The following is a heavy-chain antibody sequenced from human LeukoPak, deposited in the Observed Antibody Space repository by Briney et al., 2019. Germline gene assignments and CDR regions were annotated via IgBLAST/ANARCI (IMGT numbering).Heavy chain of an antibody. CDR1: GFTFDDYA. V-gene: IGHV3-9*01. J-gene: IGHJ6*03. CDR3: ANLEYYSSGWYDYYYYMDV. CDR2: ISWNSGSI. Sequence: GRSLRLSCAASGFTFDDYAMHWVRQAPGKGLEWVSGISWNSGSIGYADSVKGRFTISRDNAKNSLYLQMNSLRAEDTAVYYCANLEYYSSGWYDYYYYMDVWGKGTTVTVSS. D-gene: IGHD6-19*01.